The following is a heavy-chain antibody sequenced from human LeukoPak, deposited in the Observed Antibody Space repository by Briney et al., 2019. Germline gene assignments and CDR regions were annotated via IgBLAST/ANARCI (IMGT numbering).Heavy chain of an antibody. V-gene: IGHV1-46*01. CDR2: INPSGGST. CDR1: GYSFTSYF. J-gene: IGHJ4*02. Sequence: ASVKVSCKGSGYSFTSYFMHWVRQAPGQGLEWMGMINPSGGSTTYAQKFQGRVTITADESTSTAYMELSSLRSEDTAVYYCARVKRRFGEFDPYFDYWGQGTLVTVSS. D-gene: IGHD3-10*01. CDR3: ARVKRRFGEFDPYFDY.